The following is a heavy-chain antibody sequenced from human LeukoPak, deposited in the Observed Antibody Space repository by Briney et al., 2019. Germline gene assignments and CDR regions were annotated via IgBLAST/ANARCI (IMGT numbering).Heavy chain of an antibody. Sequence: GGSLRLSCAASGFTFSSYWMSWVRQAPGKGLEWVANIKQDGSEKYYVDSVKGRFTISRDNAKNSLHLQMNSLRVEDTAVYYCARDAGGTWFDPWGQGILVTVS. V-gene: IGHV3-7*01. CDR1: GFTFSSYW. CDR3: ARDAGGTWFDP. CDR2: IKQDGSEK. J-gene: IGHJ5*02.